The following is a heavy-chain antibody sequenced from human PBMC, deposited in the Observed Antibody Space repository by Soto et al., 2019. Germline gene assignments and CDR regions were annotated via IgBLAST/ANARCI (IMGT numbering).Heavy chain of an antibody. D-gene: IGHD2-15*01. CDR1: GYTFTGYY. Sequence: ASVKVSCKASGYTFTGYYMHWVRQAPGQGLEWMGWINPNSGGTNYAQKFQGWVTMTRDTSISTAYMELSRLRSGDTAVYYCARDHVGGYYYYGMDVWRQGTTVTVSS. CDR3: ARDHVGGYYYYGMDV. V-gene: IGHV1-2*04. J-gene: IGHJ6*02. CDR2: INPNSGGT.